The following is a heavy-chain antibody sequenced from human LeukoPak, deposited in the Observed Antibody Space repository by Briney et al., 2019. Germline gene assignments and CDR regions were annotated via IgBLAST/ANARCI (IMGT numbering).Heavy chain of an antibody. CDR3: ARDEYCGGDCYLAIDY. CDR1: GYTFTSYY. Sequence: ASVKVSCKASGYTFTSYYMHWVRQAPGQGLEWMGIINPSGGSTSYAQKFQGRVTMTRDTSTSTVYMELSSLRSEDTAVYYCARDEYCGGDCYLAIDYWGQGTLVTVSS. D-gene: IGHD2-21*02. V-gene: IGHV1-46*01. CDR2: INPSGGST. J-gene: IGHJ4*02.